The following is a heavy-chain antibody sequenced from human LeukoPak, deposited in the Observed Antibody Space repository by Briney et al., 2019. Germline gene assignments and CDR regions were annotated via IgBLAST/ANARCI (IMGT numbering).Heavy chain of an antibody. CDR1: GFTFGKYW. V-gene: IGHV3-7*03. J-gene: IGHJ4*02. CDR3: ARDSTWQLDY. D-gene: IGHD5-12*01. Sequence: GGSLRLSCVASGFTFGKYWMTWVRQAPGKGLEWVANIKKDGSEKYYVDSVRGRFTISRDNTKNSLFLQMNSLRADDTAVYFCARDSTWQLDYWGQGTLVTVSS. CDR2: IKKDGSEK.